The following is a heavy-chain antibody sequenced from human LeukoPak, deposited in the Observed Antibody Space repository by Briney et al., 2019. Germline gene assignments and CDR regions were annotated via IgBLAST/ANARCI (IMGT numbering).Heavy chain of an antibody. Sequence: PGGSLRLSCAASGFTFSSYGMHWVRQAPGKGLEWVAFIRYDGSNKYYADSVKGRFTISRDNSKNTLYLQMNSLRAEDTAVYYCAKDLVVYYDSSGYPYWGQGTLVTVSS. J-gene: IGHJ4*02. CDR3: AKDLVVYYDSSGYPY. CDR2: IRYDGSNK. V-gene: IGHV3-30*02. CDR1: GFTFSSYG. D-gene: IGHD3-22*01.